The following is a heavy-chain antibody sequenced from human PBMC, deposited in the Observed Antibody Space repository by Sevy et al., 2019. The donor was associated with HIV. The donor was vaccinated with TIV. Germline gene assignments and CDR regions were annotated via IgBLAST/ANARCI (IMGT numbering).Heavy chain of an antibody. CDR2: IKADGSDK. V-gene: IGHV3-7*01. D-gene: IGHD3-16*01. CDR1: GLTFSANW. J-gene: IGHJ4*02. Sequence: GGSLRLSCAASGLTFSANWMNWVRQAPGKGLEWVAKIKADGSDKHYVDSVEGRFTISRDNAKNLLFLQMNSLRVEDTAVYYCAHETFGRFESWGQGTLVTVSS. CDR3: AHETFGRFES.